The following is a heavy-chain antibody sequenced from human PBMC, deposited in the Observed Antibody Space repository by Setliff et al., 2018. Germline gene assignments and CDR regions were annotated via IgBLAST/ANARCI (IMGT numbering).Heavy chain of an antibody. CDR1: GFTFSSYS. D-gene: IGHD1-26*01. Sequence: GGSLRLSCAASGFTFSSYSMNWVRQAPGKGREWVSSISSSSSYIYYADSVKGRFTISRDTSKTQFSLILSSVTAADTAMYFCARGRVDSGSYNDLGYFDDWGKGTLVTVSS. CDR2: ISSSSSYI. J-gene: IGHJ4*02. V-gene: IGHV3-21*04. CDR3: ARGRVDSGSYNDLGYFDD.